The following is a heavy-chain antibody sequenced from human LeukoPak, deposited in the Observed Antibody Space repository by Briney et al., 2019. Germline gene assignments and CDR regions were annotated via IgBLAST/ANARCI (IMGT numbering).Heavy chain of an antibody. Sequence: GASVKVSCKASGYTFTSYDINWVRQATGQGLEWMGWMNPNSGNTGYAQKFQGRVTITRNTSISTAYMELSSLRSDDTAVYYCARGGIAAAGTRRAFDIWGQGTMVTVSS. V-gene: IGHV1-8*03. CDR2: MNPNSGNT. CDR3: ARGGIAAAGTRRAFDI. J-gene: IGHJ3*02. D-gene: IGHD6-13*01. CDR1: GYTFTSYD.